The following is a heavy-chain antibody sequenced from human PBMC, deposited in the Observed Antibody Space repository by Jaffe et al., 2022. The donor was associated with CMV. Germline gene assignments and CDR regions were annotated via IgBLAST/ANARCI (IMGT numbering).Heavy chain of an antibody. D-gene: IGHD3-3*01. CDR3: ARGAYYDFPDY. J-gene: IGHJ4*02. CDR1: GGSISSYY. Sequence: QVQLQESGPGLVKPSETLSLTCTVSGGSISSYYWSWIRQPPGKGLEWIGYIYYSGSTNYNPSLKSRVTISVDTSKNQFSLKLSSVTAADTAVYYCARGAYYDFPDYWGQGTLVTVSS. V-gene: IGHV4-59*01. CDR2: IYYSGST.